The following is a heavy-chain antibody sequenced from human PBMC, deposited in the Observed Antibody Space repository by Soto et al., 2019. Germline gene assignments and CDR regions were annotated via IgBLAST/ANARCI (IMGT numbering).Heavy chain of an antibody. CDR1: GFTFSSYA. CDR3: AKVGGWPRGYYYYMDV. CDR2: ISGSGGST. V-gene: IGHV3-23*01. J-gene: IGHJ6*03. Sequence: PGGSLRLSCAASGFTFSSYAMSWVRQAPGKGLEWVSAISGSGGSTYYADSVKGRFTISRDNSKNTLYLQMNSLRAEDTAVYYCAKVGGWPRGYYYYMDVWGKGTTVTVSS. D-gene: IGHD6-19*01.